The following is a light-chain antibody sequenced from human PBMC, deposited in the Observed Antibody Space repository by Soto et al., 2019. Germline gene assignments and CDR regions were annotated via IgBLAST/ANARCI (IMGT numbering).Light chain of an antibody. Sequence: QSVLTQPPSASGTPGQRVTISCSGGSSNMGTNTVSWYQQVPGTAPKVLIYVNDQRPSGVPDRFSGFNSGTSASLAISGLQPEDEAEYYCVAWDDSLNGHVFGTGTRSPS. V-gene: IGLV1-44*01. J-gene: IGLJ1*01. CDR2: VND. CDR1: SSNMGTNT. CDR3: VAWDDSLNGHV.